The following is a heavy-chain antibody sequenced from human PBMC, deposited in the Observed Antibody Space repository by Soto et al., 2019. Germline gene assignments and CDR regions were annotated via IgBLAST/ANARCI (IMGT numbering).Heavy chain of an antibody. Sequence: QLQLQESGPGLAKPSETLSLTCTVSGGSISSSSYYWGWIRQPPGKGLEWIGSIYYSGSTYYNPSLKSRVTISVDTSKNQFSLKLSSVTAADTAVYYCARRDPLPMGGRPPHAFAIWGQGTMVTVSS. CDR3: ARRDPLPMGGRPPHAFAI. D-gene: IGHD3-16*01. J-gene: IGHJ3*02. CDR2: IYYSGST. V-gene: IGHV4-39*01. CDR1: GGSISSSSYY.